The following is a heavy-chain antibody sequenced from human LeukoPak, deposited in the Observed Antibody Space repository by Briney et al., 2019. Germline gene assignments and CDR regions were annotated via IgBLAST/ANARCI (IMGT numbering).Heavy chain of an antibody. V-gene: IGHV3-23*01. CDR2: ISGSGGST. CDR1: GFTFSSSA. CDR3: AKVLDDYIWGSYRYFDY. Sequence: GVCLRLSCAASGFTFSSSAMSWVRQAPGKGLEWVSAISGSGGSTYYADSVKGRFTISRDNSKNTLFLQMNSLRAEDTAVYYCAKVLDDYIWGSYRYFDYWGQGTLVTVSS. J-gene: IGHJ4*02. D-gene: IGHD3-16*02.